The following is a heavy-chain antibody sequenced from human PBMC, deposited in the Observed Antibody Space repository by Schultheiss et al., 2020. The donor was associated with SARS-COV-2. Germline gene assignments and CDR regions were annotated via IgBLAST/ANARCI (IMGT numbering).Heavy chain of an antibody. CDR1: GFTVSSNY. Sequence: GGSLRLSCAASGFTVSSNYMSWVRQAPGKGLEWVSVIYSGGSTYYADSVKGRFIISRHNSKNMVYLQMNSLRTEDSAVYYCATKRRGQWLVLDYWGQGTLVTVSS. J-gene: IGHJ4*02. CDR2: IYSGGST. D-gene: IGHD6-19*01. CDR3: ATKRRGQWLVLDY. V-gene: IGHV3-53*04.